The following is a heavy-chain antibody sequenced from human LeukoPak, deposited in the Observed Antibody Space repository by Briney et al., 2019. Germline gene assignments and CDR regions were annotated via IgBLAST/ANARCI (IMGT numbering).Heavy chain of an antibody. CDR2: INHSGST. V-gene: IGHV4-34*01. CDR1: GGSFSGYY. CDR3: ARGLYYYDSRFDY. D-gene: IGHD3-22*01. J-gene: IGHJ4*02. Sequence: SETLSPTCAVYGGSFSGYYWSWIRQPPGKGLEWIGEINHSGSTNYNPSLKSRVTISVDTSKNQFSLKLSSVTAADTAVYYCARGLYYYDSRFDYWGQGTLVTVSS.